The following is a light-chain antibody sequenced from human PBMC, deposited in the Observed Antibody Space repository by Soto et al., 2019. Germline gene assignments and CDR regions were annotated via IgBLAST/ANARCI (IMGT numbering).Light chain of an antibody. CDR1: QNICSS. J-gene: IGKJ3*01. CDR2: TTS. CDR3: QQHDSSPRT. V-gene: IGKV1-17*03. Sequence: DIQMTQSPYAMSASVGARVTFTCRASQNICSSLAWFQQKPGKVPKRLIHTTSTLESGVPSRFSGSGSVTEFTLTISSLQPEDFATYYCQQHDSSPRTFGPGTKVDIK.